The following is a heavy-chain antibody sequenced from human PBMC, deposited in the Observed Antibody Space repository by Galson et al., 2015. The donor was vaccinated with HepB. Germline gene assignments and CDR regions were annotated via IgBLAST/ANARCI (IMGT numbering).Heavy chain of an antibody. CDR1: GFTFSSYG. V-gene: IGHV3-30*18. CDR2: ISYDGSNK. J-gene: IGHJ4*02. D-gene: IGHD2-15*01. CDR3: AKAEDIVVVVAAMAFGY. Sequence: SLRLSCAASGFTFSSYGMHWVRQAPGKGLEWVAVISYDGSNKYYADSVKGRFTISRDNSKNTLYLQMNSLRAEDTAVYYCAKAEDIVVVVAAMAFGYWGQGTLVTVSS.